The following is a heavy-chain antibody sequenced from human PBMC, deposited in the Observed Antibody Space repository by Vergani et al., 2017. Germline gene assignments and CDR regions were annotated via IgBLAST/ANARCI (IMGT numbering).Heavy chain of an antibody. V-gene: IGHV3-7*04. J-gene: IGHJ6*03. CDR3: ARAGSSSWNNYYYYYYMDV. D-gene: IGHD6-13*01. Sequence: EVQLVVSGGGLVQPGGSLRLSCAASGFTFSSYWMSWVRQAPGKGLEWVANIKQDGSEKYYVDSVKGRFTISRDNAKNSLYLQMNSLRAEDTAVYYCARAGSSSWNNYYYYYYMDVWGKGTTVTVSS. CDR2: IKQDGSEK. CDR1: GFTFSSYW.